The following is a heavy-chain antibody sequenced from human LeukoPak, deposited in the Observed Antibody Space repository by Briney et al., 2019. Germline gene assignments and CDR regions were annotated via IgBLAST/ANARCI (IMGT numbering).Heavy chain of an antibody. CDR3: TRGRERGFDP. V-gene: IGHV1-18*01. J-gene: IGHJ5*02. D-gene: IGHD1-26*01. CDR1: GYTFTSHG. CDR2: ISIYSGNT. Sequence: ASVKVSCKASGYTFTSHGLSWARQAPGQGLEWMGWISIYSGNTNYAQKLQGRVTMTTDTSTSTAYMELRSLRSDDTAVYYCTRGRERGFDPWGQGTLVTVSS.